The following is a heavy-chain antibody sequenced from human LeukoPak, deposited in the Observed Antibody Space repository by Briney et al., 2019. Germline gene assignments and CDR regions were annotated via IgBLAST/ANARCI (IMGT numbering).Heavy chain of an antibody. CDR1: GFTFSSYT. CDR2: INSDGSST. V-gene: IGHV3-74*01. CDR3: ARDPTLEMATFYYYYGMDV. Sequence: GGSLRLSCAASGFTFSSYTMSWVRQAPGKGLVWVSRINSDGSSTSYADSVKGRFTISRDNAKNTLYLQMNSLRAEDTAVYYCARDPTLEMATFYYYYGMDVWGQGTTVAVSS. D-gene: IGHD5-24*01. J-gene: IGHJ6*02.